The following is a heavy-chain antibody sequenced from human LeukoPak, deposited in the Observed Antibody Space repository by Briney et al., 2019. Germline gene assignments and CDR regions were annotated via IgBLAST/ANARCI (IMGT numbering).Heavy chain of an antibody. CDR1: GFTFSNYA. V-gene: IGHV3-23*01. Sequence: GGTLRLSCAASGFTFSNYAMSWVRQAPGRGLEWVSAISGSGDNTYYADSVKGRFTVSRDNAKNTLYVQMKSLRAEDTAVYYCAKDFVVVPGNVNYFDYWGQGTLVTVSS. D-gene: IGHD2-21*02. CDR3: AKDFVVVPGNVNYFDY. J-gene: IGHJ4*02. CDR2: ISGSGDNT.